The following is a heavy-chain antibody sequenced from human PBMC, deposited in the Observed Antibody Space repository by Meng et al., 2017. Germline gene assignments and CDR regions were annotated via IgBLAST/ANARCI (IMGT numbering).Heavy chain of an antibody. V-gene: IGHV4-34*01. CDR3: ARGPTTMAHDFDY. D-gene: IGHD4-11*01. Sequence: GQLQKWGAGLLKPSETLFLTGVGSGGSFSDYYWSWIRQPPGKGLEWIGEINHSGSTNYNPSLESRATISVDTSQNNLSLKLSSVTAADSAVYYCARGPTTMAHDFDYWGQGTLVTVSS. CDR2: INHSGST. CDR1: GGSFSDYY. J-gene: IGHJ4*02.